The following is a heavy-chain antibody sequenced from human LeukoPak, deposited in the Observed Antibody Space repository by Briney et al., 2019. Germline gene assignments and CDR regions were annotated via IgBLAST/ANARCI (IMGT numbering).Heavy chain of an antibody. Sequence: SETLSLTCTVSGYSISSGYYWGWIRQPPGKGLEWIGSIYHSGSTYYNPSLKSRVTISVDTSKNQFSLKLSSVTAADTAVYYCARVQDAFDIWGQGTMVTVSS. CDR3: ARVQDAFDI. CDR1: GYSISSGYY. CDR2: IYHSGST. J-gene: IGHJ3*02. V-gene: IGHV4-38-2*02.